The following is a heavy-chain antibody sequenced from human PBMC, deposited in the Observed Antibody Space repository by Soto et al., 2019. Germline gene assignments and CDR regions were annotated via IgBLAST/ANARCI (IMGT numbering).Heavy chain of an antibody. CDR3: ARFRQRGDYGMDV. V-gene: IGHV4-39*01. D-gene: IGHD6-25*01. J-gene: IGHJ6*02. Sequence: PSETLSLTCTVSGGSISSSSYYWGWIRQPPGKGLEWIGSIYYSGSTYYNPSLKSRVTISVDTSKNQFSLKLSSVTAADTAVYYCARFRQRGDYGMDVWGQGTTVT. CDR1: GGSISSSSYY. CDR2: IYYSGST.